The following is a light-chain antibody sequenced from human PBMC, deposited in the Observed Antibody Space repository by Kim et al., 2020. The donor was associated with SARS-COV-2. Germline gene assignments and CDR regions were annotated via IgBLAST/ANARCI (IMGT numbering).Light chain of an antibody. Sequence: SASVGDRVPITCRAIQSISSYLNWYQQKPGEAPKLLIYAASSLQSGVPSRFSGSGSGTDFTLTISSLQPEDFATYYCQQSYSTPRTFGQGTKLEI. V-gene: IGKV1-39*01. CDR2: AAS. CDR3: QQSYSTPRT. CDR1: QSISSY. J-gene: IGKJ2*01.